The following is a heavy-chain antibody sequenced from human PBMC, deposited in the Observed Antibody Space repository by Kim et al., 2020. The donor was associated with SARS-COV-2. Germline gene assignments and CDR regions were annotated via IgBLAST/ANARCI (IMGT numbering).Heavy chain of an antibody. V-gene: IGHV4-30-2*01. CDR3: ARGDGYYLFDY. CDR2: IYHSGST. J-gene: IGHJ4*02. CDR1: GGSISSGGYS. D-gene: IGHD3-22*01. Sequence: SETLSLTCAVSGGSISSGGYSWSWIRQPPGKGLEWIGYIYHSGSTYYNPSLKSRVTISVDRSKNQFSLKLSSVTAADTAVYYCARGDGYYLFDYWGQGTLVTVSS.